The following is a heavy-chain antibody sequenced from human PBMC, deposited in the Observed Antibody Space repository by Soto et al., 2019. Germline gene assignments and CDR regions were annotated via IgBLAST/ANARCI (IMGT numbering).Heavy chain of an antibody. Sequence: PGGSLRLSCAASGFIFGNYAMNWVRQHPLKGLEWVASISNVGVITYYADSVKGRFTVSRGNSNNTLYLQMSSLRVEDTAIYYCAKDWMGLGYFFEYWGQGAPVTVSS. CDR1: GFIFGNYA. J-gene: IGHJ4*02. V-gene: IGHV3-23*01. CDR3: AKDWMGLGYFFEY. D-gene: IGHD6-19*01. CDR2: ISNVGVIT.